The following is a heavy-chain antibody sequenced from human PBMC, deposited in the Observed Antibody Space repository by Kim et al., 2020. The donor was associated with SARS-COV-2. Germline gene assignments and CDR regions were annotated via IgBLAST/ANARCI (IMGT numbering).Heavy chain of an antibody. CDR1: GFTFSSYS. J-gene: IGHJ2*01. CDR3: AREGEGGQQLVGRYFDL. V-gene: IGHV3-21*01. CDR2: ISSSSSYI. Sequence: GGSLRLSCAASGFTFSSYSMNWVRQAPGKGLEWVSSISSSSSYIYYADSVKGRFTISRDNAKNSLYLQMNSLRAEDTAVYYCAREGEGGQQLVGRYFDLWGRGTLVTVSS. D-gene: IGHD6-13*01.